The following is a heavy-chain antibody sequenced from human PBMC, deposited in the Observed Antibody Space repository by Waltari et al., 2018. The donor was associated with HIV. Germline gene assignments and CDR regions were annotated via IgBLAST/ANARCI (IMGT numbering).Heavy chain of an antibody. CDR1: GFSVSRNY. CDR2: MYSGGST. D-gene: IGHD6-6*01. V-gene: IGHV3-53*01. CDR3: ARDRGSSPNDAFDI. Sequence: EVQLVESGGGLIQPGGSLRLSCAVSGFSVSRNYMSWVLQAPGKGLEWVSVMYSGGSTYYSDSAKGRFTISRDESKNTLYLQMNSLRAEDTAVYYCARDRGSSPNDAFDIWGQGTMVTVSS. J-gene: IGHJ3*02.